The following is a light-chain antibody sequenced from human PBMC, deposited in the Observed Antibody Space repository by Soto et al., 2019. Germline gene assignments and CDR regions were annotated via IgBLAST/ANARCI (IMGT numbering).Light chain of an antibody. J-gene: IGLJ2*01. Sequence: QSVLTQPPSVSEAPRQRVSISCSGSSSNIGNNAVNWYQQLPGKAPKLLIYYDDLLPSGVSDRFSGSKSGTSASLAISGLQSEDEAEYYCGTWDDSLNGPVFGGGTKVTVL. CDR1: SSNIGNNA. CDR3: GTWDDSLNGPV. V-gene: IGLV1-36*01. CDR2: YDD.